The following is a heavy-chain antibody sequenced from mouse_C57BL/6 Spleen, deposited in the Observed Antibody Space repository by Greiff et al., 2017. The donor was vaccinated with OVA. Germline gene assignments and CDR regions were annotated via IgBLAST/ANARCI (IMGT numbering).Heavy chain of an antibody. CDR1: GYSITSGYY. D-gene: IGHD1-1*01. V-gene: IGHV3-6*01. CDR3: ARDDGTTVAFDY. Sequence: EVQLQQSGPGLVKPSQSLSLTCSVTGYSITSGYYWNWIRQFPGNKLEWMGYISYDGSNNYNPSLKNRISITRDTSKNQFFLKLNSVTTEDTATYYCARDDGTTVAFDYWGQGTTLTVSS. J-gene: IGHJ2*01. CDR2: ISYDGSN.